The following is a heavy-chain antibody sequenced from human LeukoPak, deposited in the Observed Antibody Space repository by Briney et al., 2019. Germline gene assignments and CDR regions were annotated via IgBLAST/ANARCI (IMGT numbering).Heavy chain of an antibody. J-gene: IGHJ4*02. CDR1: GGSINSYY. Sequence: PSETLSLTCIVSGGSINSYYWSWIRQPPGKGLEWIAYVDDRANTNYNPSLKSRVTISADTSRNEFSLKVKYVTAADTAVYFCARHLAARLGGARFSDYWGQGTLVTVSS. CDR3: ARHLAARLGGARFSDY. D-gene: IGHD2-21*01. CDR2: VDDRANT. V-gene: IGHV4-59*08.